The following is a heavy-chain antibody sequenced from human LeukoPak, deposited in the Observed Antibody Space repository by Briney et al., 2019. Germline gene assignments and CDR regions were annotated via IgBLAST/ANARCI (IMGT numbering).Heavy chain of an antibody. J-gene: IGHJ3*02. CDR3: ARQVATKGEWAFDI. D-gene: IGHD5-12*01. CDR2: IYYSGST. Sequence: PSETLSLTCTVSGGSISSSSYYWGWIRQPPGKGLEWIGSIYYSGSTYYNPSLKSRVTMSVDTSNNQFSLRLSSMSAADTALYYCARQVATKGEWAFDIWGQGTMVTVYS. V-gene: IGHV4-39*07. CDR1: GGSISSSSYY.